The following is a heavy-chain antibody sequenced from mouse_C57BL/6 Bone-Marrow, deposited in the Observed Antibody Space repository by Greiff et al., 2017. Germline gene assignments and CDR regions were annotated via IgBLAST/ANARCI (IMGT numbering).Heavy chain of an antibody. CDR2: LDPENGDT. V-gene: IGHV14-4*01. D-gene: IGHD2-1*01. CDR1: GFNIKDDY. J-gene: IGHJ2*01. CDR3: TTRFYYPYFDY. Sequence: VQLQQSGAELVRPGASVKLSCTASGFNIKDDYMHWVKQRPEQGLEWIGWLDPENGDTEYASKFQGKATITADTSSNTAYLQLSSLTSEDTAVYYCTTRFYYPYFDYWGQGTTLTVSS.